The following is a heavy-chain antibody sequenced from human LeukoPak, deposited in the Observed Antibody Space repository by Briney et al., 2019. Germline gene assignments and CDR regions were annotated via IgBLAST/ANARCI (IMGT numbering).Heavy chain of an antibody. V-gene: IGHV4-61*01. CDR1: ARSVSSVSYD. CDR2: IYYSGST. Sequence: SETRSLTSTVSARSVSSVSYDWSWLRQPPGKGLEWTGYIYYSGSTNYNPSLKTRVTISVDTSKNQFSLKLRSVTAADTAVYYCARATSITMVRGLGAFDIWAQGTMVTVSS. CDR3: ARATSITMVRGLGAFDI. J-gene: IGHJ3*02. D-gene: IGHD3-10*01.